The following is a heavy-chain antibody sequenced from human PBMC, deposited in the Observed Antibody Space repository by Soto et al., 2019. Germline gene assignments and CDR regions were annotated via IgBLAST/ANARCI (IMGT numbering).Heavy chain of an antibody. CDR1: GFTVSSNY. CDR3: ARWRRGIAAAPWYFDY. D-gene: IGHD6-13*01. CDR2: IYSGGST. V-gene: IGHV3-53*01. J-gene: IGHJ4*02. Sequence: GGSLRLSCAASGFTVSSNYMSWVRQAPGKGLEWVSVIYSGGSTYYADSVKGRFTISRDNSKNTLYLQMNSLRAEDTAVYYCARWRRGIAAAPWYFDYWGQGTLVTVSS.